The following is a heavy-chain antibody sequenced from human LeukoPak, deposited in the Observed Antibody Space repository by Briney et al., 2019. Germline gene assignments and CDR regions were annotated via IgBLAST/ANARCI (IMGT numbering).Heavy chain of an antibody. J-gene: IGHJ4*02. CDR2: IKQDGSEK. CDR1: GFTFSSYW. D-gene: IGHD6-19*01. V-gene: IGHV3-7*01. Sequence: GGSLRLSCAASGFTFSSYWMNWVRQAPGKGLEWVANIKQDGSEKDYVDSVKGRFTISRDSAKKSLYLQMNSLRAEDTAVYYCARVSSLAVAGFFDYWGQGILVTVSS. CDR3: ARVSSLAVAGFFDY.